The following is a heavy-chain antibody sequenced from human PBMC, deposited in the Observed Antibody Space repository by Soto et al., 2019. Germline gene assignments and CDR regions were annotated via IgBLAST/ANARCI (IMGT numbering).Heavy chain of an antibody. CDR1: GFSFSDSF. Sequence: PGGSLRLSCAASGFSFSDSFMSWSRQTPGKGLEWLSYISGRDGNIYYADSVRGRFTISRDNAKNSVYLQMNSLRAEDTAVYYCAGDQGPNYMAVWGKGTTVTVS. CDR2: ISGRDGNI. V-gene: IGHV3-11*01. CDR3: AGDQGPNYMAV. J-gene: IGHJ6*03.